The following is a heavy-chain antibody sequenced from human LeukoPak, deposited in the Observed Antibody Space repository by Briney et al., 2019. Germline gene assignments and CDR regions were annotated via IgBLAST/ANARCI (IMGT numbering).Heavy chain of an antibody. Sequence: SETLSLTCAVSGGSISSSNWWSWVRLAPGKGLEWIGEIYHIGSTNYNRSLKGRVTISVDKSKNQFSLKLSCVTAADTAVYYCASGRGWNLRYFYYWGQGTLVTVSS. CDR2: IYHIGST. CDR1: GGSISSSNW. CDR3: ASGRGWNLRYFYY. V-gene: IGHV4-4*02. J-gene: IGHJ4*02. D-gene: IGHD6-19*01.